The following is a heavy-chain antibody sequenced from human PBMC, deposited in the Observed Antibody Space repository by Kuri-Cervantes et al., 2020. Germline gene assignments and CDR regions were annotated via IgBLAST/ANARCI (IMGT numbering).Heavy chain of an antibody. CDR1: GYTFTGYY. CDR2: IDPNSGDK. V-gene: IGHV1-2*02. J-gene: IGHJ5*01. CDR3: ARDRPHNWFDS. Sequence: ASVKVSCKASGYTFTGYYIHWVRQAPGQGLEWMGLIDPNSGDKRYPQRFQGRVTMTLDTSISTVYMDLSRLTSDDTAVYYCARDRPHNWFDSWGRGTLVTVSS. D-gene: IGHD6-6*01.